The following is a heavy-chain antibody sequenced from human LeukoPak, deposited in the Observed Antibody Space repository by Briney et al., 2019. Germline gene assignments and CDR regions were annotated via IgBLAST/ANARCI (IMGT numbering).Heavy chain of an antibody. Sequence: PSETLSLTCAVYGGSFSGYYWSWIRQPPGKRLEWIGEINHSGSTNYNSSLKCRVTMSVDTSKNQFSLNLSSVTAADTAVYYCARPLIPYYYYYYMDVWGKGTTVTVSS. CDR3: ARPLIPYYYYYYMDV. V-gene: IGHV4-34*01. D-gene: IGHD2-2*02. J-gene: IGHJ6*03. CDR1: GGSFSGYY. CDR2: INHSGST.